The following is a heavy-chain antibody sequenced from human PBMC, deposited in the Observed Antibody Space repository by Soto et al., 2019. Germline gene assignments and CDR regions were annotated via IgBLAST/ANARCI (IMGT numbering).Heavy chain of an antibody. CDR3: ARDKPPFDY. CDR2: IYYSGST. J-gene: IGHJ4*02. Sequence: ASETLSLTCTVSGGSISSYYWSWIRQPPGKGLEWIGYIYYSGSTNYNPSLKSRVTISVDTSKNQFSLKLSSVTAADTAVYYCARDKPPFDYWGQGTLVTVSS. CDR1: GGSISSYY. V-gene: IGHV4-59*01.